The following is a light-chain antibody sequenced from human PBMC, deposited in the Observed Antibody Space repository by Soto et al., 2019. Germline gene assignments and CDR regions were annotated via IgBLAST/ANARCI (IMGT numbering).Light chain of an antibody. CDR2: DGF. Sequence: QSALTQPASVSGSRGKSITFSCAGSSSDVGSYDLVSWYQQHPGEAPKLIIYDGFKRPSGVSDRFSGSKSGYTASLTISGLHADDEADYYCCSYAGSSTFVFGTGTKVTVL. CDR1: SSDVGSYDL. CDR3: CSYAGSSTFV. J-gene: IGLJ1*01. V-gene: IGLV2-23*03.